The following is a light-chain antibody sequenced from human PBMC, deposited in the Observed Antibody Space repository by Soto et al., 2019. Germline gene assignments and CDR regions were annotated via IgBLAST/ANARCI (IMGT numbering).Light chain of an antibody. CDR3: QHYGSSPPLA. J-gene: IGKJ4*01. Sequence: EFVLTQSPGTLSLSPGKRATLSCRASQSVSSVFLAWYQQKPGQPPRLLIYGASTRGSGIPDRFSGSGSGTDFTLTISRLEPEDFAVYYCQHYGSSPPLAFGGGTKVDIK. V-gene: IGKV3-20*01. CDR2: GAS. CDR1: QSVSSVF.